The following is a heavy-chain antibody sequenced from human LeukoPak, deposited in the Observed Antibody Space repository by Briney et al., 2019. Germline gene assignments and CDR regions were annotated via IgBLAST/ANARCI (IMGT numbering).Heavy chain of an antibody. CDR2: INPNSGGT. J-gene: IGHJ4*02. CDR1: GYTFTGYY. CDR3: ARDLYSGSYSTLDY. V-gene: IGHV1-2*02. Sequence: ASVKVSCKASGYTFTGYYMHWVRQAPGQGLEWMGWINPNSGGTNYAQKFQGRVTMTRDTSISTAYMELSSLRSEDTAVYYCARDLYSGSYSTLDYWGQGTLVTVSS. D-gene: IGHD1-26*01.